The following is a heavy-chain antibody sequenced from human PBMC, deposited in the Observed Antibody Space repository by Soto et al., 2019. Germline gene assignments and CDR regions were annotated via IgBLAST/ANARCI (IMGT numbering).Heavy chain of an antibody. Sequence: QVQLVQSGAEVKKPGSSVKVSCKASGGTFSSYAISWVRQAPGQGLEWMGGIIPIFGTANYEQKFQGRVTITADKPTNTAYMKLSSLRSENTAVYYCANTLREYCSSTSCYPYGMDVWGQGTTVTVSS. CDR2: IIPIFGTA. CDR3: ANTLREYCSSTSCYPYGMDV. D-gene: IGHD2-2*01. J-gene: IGHJ6*02. CDR1: GGTFSSYA. V-gene: IGHV1-69*06.